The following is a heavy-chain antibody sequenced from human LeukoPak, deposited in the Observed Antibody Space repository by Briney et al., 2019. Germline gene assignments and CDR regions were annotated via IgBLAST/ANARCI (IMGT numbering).Heavy chain of an antibody. J-gene: IGHJ4*02. CDR1: GFIFSGYS. V-gene: IGHV3-48*01. CDR2: ISSSSSNI. Sequence: GGSLRLSCAASGFIFSGYSMNWVRQAPGRGLEWVSYISSSSSNIYYADSVKGRFTISRDNSKNTLYLQMNSLRAEDTAVYYCAKGAGWYDILTGRAPHRFGYWGQGTLVTVSS. D-gene: IGHD3-9*01. CDR3: AKGAGWYDILTGRAPHRFGY.